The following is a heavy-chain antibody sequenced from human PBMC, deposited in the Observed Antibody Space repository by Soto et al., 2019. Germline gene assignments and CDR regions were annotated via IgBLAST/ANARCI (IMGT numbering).Heavy chain of an antibody. D-gene: IGHD3-16*01. Sequence: QLQLQESGPGLVKPSETLSLTCTVSGGSISSSYYWGWIRQPPGKGLEWIDIISYSGSAYYSPSLKSRVTILVDTSKNQFSLKLSSVTAADTAVDYCARLFPRPGGVNAFDIWGQGTKVTVSS. CDR1: GGSISSSYY. V-gene: IGHV4-39*01. J-gene: IGHJ3*02. CDR2: ISYSGSA. CDR3: ARLFPRPGGVNAFDI.